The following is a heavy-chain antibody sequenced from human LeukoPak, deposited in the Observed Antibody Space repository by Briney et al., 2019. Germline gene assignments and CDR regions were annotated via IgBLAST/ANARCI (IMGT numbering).Heavy chain of an antibody. Sequence: PSETLSLTCAVYGGSFRGYYWGWIRQPPGKGREWIGSIYYSGSTYYNPSLKSRVTIYVDTSKNQFSLKLSSVTAADTAVYYCARPGDGYKMMYYFDYWGQGTLVTVSS. D-gene: IGHD5-24*01. J-gene: IGHJ4*02. V-gene: IGHV4-39*01. CDR2: IYYSGST. CDR1: GGSFRGYY. CDR3: ARPGDGYKMMYYFDY.